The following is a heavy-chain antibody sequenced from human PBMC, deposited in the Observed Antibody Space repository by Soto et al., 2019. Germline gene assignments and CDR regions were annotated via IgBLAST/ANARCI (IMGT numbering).Heavy chain of an antibody. CDR1: GGTFSSYA. CDR2: IIPIFGTA. D-gene: IGHD3-22*01. V-gene: IGHV1-69*13. J-gene: IGHJ4*02. Sequence: SVKVSCKASGGTFSSYAISWVRQAPGQGLEWMGGIIPIFGTANYAQKSQGRVTITADESTSTAYMELSSLRSEDTAVYYCARVLWYYDSSGYYFDYWGQGTLVTVSS. CDR3: ARVLWYYDSSGYYFDY.